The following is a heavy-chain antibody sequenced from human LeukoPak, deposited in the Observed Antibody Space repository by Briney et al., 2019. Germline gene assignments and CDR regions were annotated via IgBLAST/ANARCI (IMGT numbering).Heavy chain of an antibody. J-gene: IGHJ4*02. CDR3: ARGDSSGYYYFDY. Sequence: GGSLRLSRAASGFTFDDYGMSWVRQAPGKGLEWVSGINWNGGSTGYADSVKGRFTVSRDNAKNSLYLQMNSLRAEDTALYYCARGDSSGYYYFDYWGQGTLVTVSS. CDR2: INWNGGST. V-gene: IGHV3-20*04. D-gene: IGHD3-22*01. CDR1: GFTFDDYG.